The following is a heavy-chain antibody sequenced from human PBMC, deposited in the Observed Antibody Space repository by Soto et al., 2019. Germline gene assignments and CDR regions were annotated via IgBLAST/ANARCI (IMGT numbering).Heavy chain of an antibody. CDR1: GYSFTNYA. V-gene: IGHV3-23*01. CDR3: AKKGSPAGGSFYMDV. J-gene: IGHJ6*03. D-gene: IGHD3-10*01. Sequence: EVQLLGSGGGLVQPGGSLRLSCAASGYSFTNYAVTWVREAPGKGLECVSIISPSGDITYYADSVKSRFTISRDNSKNTLYLLINSLRAEDTAVYYCAKKGSPAGGSFYMDVWGKGTTVTVSS. CDR2: ISPSGDIT.